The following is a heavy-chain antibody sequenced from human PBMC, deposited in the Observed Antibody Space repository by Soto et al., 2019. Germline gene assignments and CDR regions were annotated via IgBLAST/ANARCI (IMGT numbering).Heavy chain of an antibody. CDR3: ARDPGGSGYYY. V-gene: IGHV1-18*01. Sequence: ASGKVCCKATDIPFTCLGISGVRQDPGQGLEWMGWISAYNGNTNDAQKLQGRVTMTTDTSTSTAYMELRSWRSDDTAVYYCARDPGGSGYYYWSQCTLDTVSS. D-gene: IGHD3-22*01. J-gene: IGHJ4*02. CDR1: DIPFTCLG. CDR2: ISAYNGNT.